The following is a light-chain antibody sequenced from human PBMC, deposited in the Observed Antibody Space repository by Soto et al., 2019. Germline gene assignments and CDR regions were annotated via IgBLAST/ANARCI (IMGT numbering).Light chain of an antibody. CDR3: SSYTSSTTRV. Sequence: QSALTQPASVSGSPGQSITISCTGTSSDVGGYDFVSWYQQHSGKVPKLMIYDVRNRPSGVSNRFSGSKSGNTASLTISGLQAEDEADYYCSSYTSSTTRVFGTGTKLTVL. V-gene: IGLV2-14*01. CDR2: DVR. CDR1: SSDVGGYDF. J-gene: IGLJ1*01.